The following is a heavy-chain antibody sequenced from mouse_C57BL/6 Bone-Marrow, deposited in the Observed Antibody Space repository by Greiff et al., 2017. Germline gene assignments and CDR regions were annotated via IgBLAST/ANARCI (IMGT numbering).Heavy chain of an antibody. V-gene: IGHV6-6*01. CDR2: IRNKANNHAT. D-gene: IGHD1-1*01. CDR3: TRGGYYGSSVCDY. Sequence: EVKLMESGGGLVQPGGSMKLSCAASGFTFSDAWMDWVRQSPEKGLEWVAEIRNKANNHATYYAESVKGRFTISRDDSKSSVYLQMNSLRAEDTGIYYCTRGGYYGSSVCDYWGQGTTLTVSS. J-gene: IGHJ2*01. CDR1: GFTFSDAW.